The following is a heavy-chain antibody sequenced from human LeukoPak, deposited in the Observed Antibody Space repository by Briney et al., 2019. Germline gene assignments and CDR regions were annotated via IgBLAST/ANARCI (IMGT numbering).Heavy chain of an antibody. D-gene: IGHD2-15*01. CDR3: ARRLVDSGASQVSDD. CDR1: GGSFSGYY. Sequence: PSETLSLTCAVYGGSFSGYYWSWIRQPPGRGLEWIGEINDSGSVNCNPSLKNRVTLSVDTSKNQFSLRLSSVAAADTAVYYCARRLVDSGASQVSDDWGQGTLVTVSS. J-gene: IGHJ4*02. CDR2: INDSGSV. V-gene: IGHV4-34*01.